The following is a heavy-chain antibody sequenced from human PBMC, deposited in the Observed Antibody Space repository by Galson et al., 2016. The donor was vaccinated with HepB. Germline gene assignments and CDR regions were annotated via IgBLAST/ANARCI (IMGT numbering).Heavy chain of an antibody. Sequence: SVKVSCKASGYNFVYRTLHWVRQAPGQRLEWMGWINPGNGNTRYSQRFQGRVTITRDTSATTAYMALSGLKSEDTAIYYCAKDLPGAVRAFDGWGHGTMVIVSS. J-gene: IGHJ3*01. CDR1: GYNFVYRT. CDR2: INPGNGNT. D-gene: IGHD4-11*01. CDR3: AKDLPGAVRAFDG. V-gene: IGHV1-3*01.